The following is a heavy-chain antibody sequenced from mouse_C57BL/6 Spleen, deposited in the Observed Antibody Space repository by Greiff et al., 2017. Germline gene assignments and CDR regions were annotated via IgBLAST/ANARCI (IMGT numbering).Heavy chain of an antibody. CDR3: TREWYSTCMDY. D-gene: IGHD1-3*01. Sequence: QVQLQQPGAELVKPGASVKLSCKASGYTFTSYWITWVKQRPGQGLEWIGAIYPGRGSTNYNEKFKSKATLTVDTSSSTAYMQLSSLTSEDSAVYYCTREWYSTCMDYWGQGTSVTVSS. CDR1: GYTFTSYW. J-gene: IGHJ4*01. V-gene: IGHV1-55*01. CDR2: IYPGRGST.